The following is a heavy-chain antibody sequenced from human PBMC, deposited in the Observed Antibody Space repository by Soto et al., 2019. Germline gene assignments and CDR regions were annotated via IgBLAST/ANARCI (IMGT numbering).Heavy chain of an antibody. CDR1: GFTVSSNY. CDR2: FYRGGSR. V-gene: IGHV3-53*01. Sequence: GGSLRLSCAVSGFTVSSNYMSWVRQAPGKGLEWVSLFYRGGSRYYADSVRGRFAISRDNSKNPLYLQMNNLRAEDTAVYYCASLNPGSGGNSPYFDNWGQGTLVTVSS. CDR3: ASLNPGSGGNSPYFDN. J-gene: IGHJ4*02. D-gene: IGHD2-21*02.